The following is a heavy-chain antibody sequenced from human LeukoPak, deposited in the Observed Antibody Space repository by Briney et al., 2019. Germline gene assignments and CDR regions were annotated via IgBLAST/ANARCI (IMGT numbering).Heavy chain of an antibody. J-gene: IGHJ6*03. Sequence: SVKVSCKPSEATFSTNPISWVGRPPEQGLEGRGGIIPIFGTANYAQKFQGRVTITTDESTSTAYMELSSLRSEDTAVYYCASIGLNYYYYMDVWGKGTTVTVSS. CDR2: IIPIFGTA. CDR1: EATFSTNP. CDR3: ASIGLNYYYYMDV. D-gene: IGHD1-26*01. V-gene: IGHV1-69*05.